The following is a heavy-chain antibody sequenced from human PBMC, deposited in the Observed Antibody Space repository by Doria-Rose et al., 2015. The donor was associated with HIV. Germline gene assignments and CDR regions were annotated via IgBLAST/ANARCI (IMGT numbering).Heavy chain of an antibody. CDR3: AKTSGSSLDY. V-gene: IGHV3-30*02. Sequence: VQLVESGGGVVQPGGSLRVSCAAFGFILSSHGMQWVRQAPGKGLEWVAFIRYDGSNKYYADSVKGRFTISRDNSKKTLYLQMNRLTAEDTAMYYCAKTSGSSLDYWGQGTLVTVSS. CDR2: IRYDGSNK. D-gene: IGHD3-10*01. J-gene: IGHJ4*02. CDR1: GFILSSHG.